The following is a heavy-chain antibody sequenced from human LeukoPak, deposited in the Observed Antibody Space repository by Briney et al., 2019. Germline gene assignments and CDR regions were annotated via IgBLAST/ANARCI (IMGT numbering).Heavy chain of an antibody. J-gene: IGHJ4*02. CDR2: IYCSGST. D-gene: IGHD3-22*01. CDR1: GGSISSSSYY. Sequence: SETLSLTCTVSGGSISSSSYYWGWIRQPPGKGLEWIGSIYCSGSTYYNPSLKSRVTISVDTSKNQFSLKLSSVTAADTAVYYCARLYDSSGYCFDYWGQGTLVTVSS. V-gene: IGHV4-39*07. CDR3: ARLYDSSGYCFDY.